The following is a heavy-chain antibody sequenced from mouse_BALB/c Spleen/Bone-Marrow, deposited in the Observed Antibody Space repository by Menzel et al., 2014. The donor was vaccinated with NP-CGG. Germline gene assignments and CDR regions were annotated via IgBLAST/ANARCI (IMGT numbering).Heavy chain of an antibody. J-gene: IGHJ2*01. D-gene: IGHD1-1*01. Sequence: VKLMESGAELVRPGSSVKISCKASGYAFSSYWMNWVKQRPGQGLEWIGQIYPGDGDTNYNGKFKGKATLTADKPSSTAYMQLSSLTSEDSAVYFCARRGYYYGSSYVDYWGQGTTLTVSS. CDR3: ARRGYYYGSSYVDY. CDR1: GYAFSSYW. V-gene: IGHV1-80*01. CDR2: IYPGDGDT.